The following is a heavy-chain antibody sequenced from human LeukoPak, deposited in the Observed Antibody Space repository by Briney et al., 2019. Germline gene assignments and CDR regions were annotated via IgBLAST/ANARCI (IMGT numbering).Heavy chain of an antibody. CDR2: IYTSGST. Sequence: SETLSLTCTVSGGSISSYYWSWIRQPPGKGLEWIGYIYTSGSTTYNPSLKSRVTISVDTSKNQFSLKLSSVTAADTAVYYCARRPARYYYMDVWGKGTTVTASS. J-gene: IGHJ6*03. CDR3: ARRPARYYYMDV. CDR1: GGSISSYY. D-gene: IGHD2-2*01. V-gene: IGHV4-4*09.